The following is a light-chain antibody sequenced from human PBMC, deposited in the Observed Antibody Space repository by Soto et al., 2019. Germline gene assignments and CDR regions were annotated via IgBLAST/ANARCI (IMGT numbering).Light chain of an antibody. V-gene: IGLV1-36*01. CDR3: ASWDDSLNAEV. CDR2: YDD. J-gene: IGLJ2*01. CDR1: GFNIGNNV. Sequence: QSVLTQPPSVSEAPGQRVTISCSGGGFNIGNNVVHWYQQFPGKAPKLLMYYDDLLPSGVSDRFSGSRSGTSASLVITGLQPEDEADYYCASWDDSLNAEVFGGGTKLTVL.